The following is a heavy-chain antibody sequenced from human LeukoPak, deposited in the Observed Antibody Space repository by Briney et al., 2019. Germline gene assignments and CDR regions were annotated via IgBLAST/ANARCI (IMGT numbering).Heavy chain of an antibody. CDR1: GYTFTSYG. V-gene: IGHV1-18*01. Sequence: GASVKVSCKASGYTFTSYGISWVRQAPGQGLEWMGWTSAYNGNTNYAQKLQGRVTMTTDTSTSTAYMELRSLRSDDTAVYYCARDHRGYSRSVTLDAFDIWGQETMVTVSS. CDR2: TSAYNGNT. CDR3: ARDHRGYSRSVTLDAFDI. J-gene: IGHJ3*02. D-gene: IGHD6-6*01.